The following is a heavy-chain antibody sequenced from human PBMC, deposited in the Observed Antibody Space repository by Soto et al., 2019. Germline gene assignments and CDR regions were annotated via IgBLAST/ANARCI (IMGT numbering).Heavy chain of an antibody. CDR3: ARDVKGAVAELDY. CDR2: ISGYNGNT. V-gene: IGHV1-18*01. D-gene: IGHD6-19*01. J-gene: IGHJ4*02. CDR1: GYTFTSYD. Sequence: QVQLVQSGAEVKKPGASVKVSCKASGYTFTSYDINWVRQAPGQGLEWMGWISGYNGNTNYAQKLQGRLTMTTDTSTSTAHMELRSLRSDDTAVYYCARDVKGAVAELDYWGQGTLVTVSS.